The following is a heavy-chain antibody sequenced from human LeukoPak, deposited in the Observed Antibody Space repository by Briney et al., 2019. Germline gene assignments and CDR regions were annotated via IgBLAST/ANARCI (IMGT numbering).Heavy chain of an antibody. CDR3: AREIETYYYDSSGYKRAFDI. J-gene: IGHJ3*02. D-gene: IGHD3-22*01. CDR1: GGSVSSGSYY. V-gene: IGHV4-61*01. Sequence: ASETLSLTCTVSGGSVSSGSYYWSWIRQPPGKGLEWIGYIYYSGSTNYNPSLKSRVTISVDTSKNQFSLKLSSVTAADTAVYYCAREIETYYYDSSGYKRAFDIWGQGTMVTVSS. CDR2: IYYSGST.